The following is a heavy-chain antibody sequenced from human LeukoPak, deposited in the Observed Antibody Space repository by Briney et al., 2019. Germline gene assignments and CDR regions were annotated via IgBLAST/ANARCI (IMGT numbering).Heavy chain of an antibody. J-gene: IGHJ6*02. V-gene: IGHV1-3*01. CDR3: AGDHRYESSGYYYYYGMDV. CDR1: GYTFTSYG. CDR2: INAGNGNT. D-gene: IGHD3-22*01. Sequence: ASVKVSCKASGYTFTSYGIHWVRQAPGQRLEWMGWINAGNGNTKYSENFQGRVTITRDTYASTVYMELSSLRSEDTAVYYCAGDHRYESSGYYYYYGMDVWGQGTTVTVSS.